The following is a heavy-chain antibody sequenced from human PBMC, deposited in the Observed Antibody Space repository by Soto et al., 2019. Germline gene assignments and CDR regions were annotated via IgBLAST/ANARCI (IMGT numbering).Heavy chain of an antibody. CDR3: ARVPGSSGYYLEYYFDY. Sequence: GGSLRLSCAASGFTFSRYSMNWVRQAPGKGLEWVSSISSSSSYIYYADSVKGRFTISRDNAKNSLYLQMNSLRAEDTAVYYCARVPGSSGYYLEYYFDYWGQGTLVTVSS. CDR2: ISSSSSYI. V-gene: IGHV3-21*01. J-gene: IGHJ4*02. D-gene: IGHD3-22*01. CDR1: GFTFSRYS.